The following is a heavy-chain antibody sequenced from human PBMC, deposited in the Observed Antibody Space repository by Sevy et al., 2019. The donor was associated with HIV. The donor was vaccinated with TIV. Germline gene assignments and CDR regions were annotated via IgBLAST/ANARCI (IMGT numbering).Heavy chain of an antibody. D-gene: IGHD3-10*01. CDR1: GFTFSSYW. CDR2: INQDGSEK. Sequence: GGSLRLSCAASGFTFSSYWMSWVRQAPGKGLEWVANINQDGSEKYYVDSVKGRFTLSRDNAKKSVNLQMDSLRAEDTAVYYCARHRFYSGSGNDDYWGQGTLVTVSS. J-gene: IGHJ4*02. CDR3: ARHRFYSGSGNDDY. V-gene: IGHV3-7*01.